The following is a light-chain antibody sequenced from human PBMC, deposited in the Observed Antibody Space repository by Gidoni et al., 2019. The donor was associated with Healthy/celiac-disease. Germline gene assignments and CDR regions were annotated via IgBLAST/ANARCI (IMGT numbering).Light chain of an antibody. CDR2: LNSDGSH. J-gene: IGLJ2*01. Sequence: QLVLTQSPSASASLGASVRLTCTLSSGHSSYAIAWHQQQPEKGPRYLMKLNSDGSHSKGDGIPDRLSGSSSGAERYLTISSLQSEEEADYYCQTWCTGIVVFGGGTKLTVL. CDR3: QTWCTGIVV. CDR1: SGHSSYA. V-gene: IGLV4-69*01.